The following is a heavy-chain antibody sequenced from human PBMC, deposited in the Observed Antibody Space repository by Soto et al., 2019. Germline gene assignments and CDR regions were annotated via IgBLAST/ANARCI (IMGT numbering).Heavy chain of an antibody. V-gene: IGHV3-30-3*01. CDR2: ISYDGSNK. CDR3: ARGFRGWPVEWFDP. CDR1: GFTFSSYA. J-gene: IGHJ5*02. D-gene: IGHD2-15*01. Sequence: QVQLVESGGGVVQPGRSLRLSCAASGFTFSSYAMHWVRQAPGKGLEWVAVISYDGSNKYYADSVKGRFTISRDNSKNTLYLQMNSLRAEETAVYYCARGFRGWPVEWFDPWGQGTLVTVSS.